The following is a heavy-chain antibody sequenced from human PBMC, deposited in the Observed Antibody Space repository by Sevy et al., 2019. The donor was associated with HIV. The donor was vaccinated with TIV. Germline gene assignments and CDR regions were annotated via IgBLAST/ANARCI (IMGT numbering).Heavy chain of an antibody. Sequence: GGSLRLSCAASGFTFSTYAMSWVRQAPGKGLEWVSAISASGDTTYYADSVKGRFTISRDKSESTLYLQMNSLRAEDTAIYSCTNHYATGGRLDYFDYWGQGTLVTVSS. CDR1: GFTFSTYA. D-gene: IGHD2-8*01. CDR3: TNHYATGGRLDYFDY. J-gene: IGHJ4*02. CDR2: ISASGDTT. V-gene: IGHV3-23*01.